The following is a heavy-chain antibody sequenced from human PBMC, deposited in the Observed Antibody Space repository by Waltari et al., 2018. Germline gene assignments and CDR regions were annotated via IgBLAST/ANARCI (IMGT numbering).Heavy chain of an antibody. CDR2: TTYNGAT. D-gene: IGHD5-12*01. CDR3: ATYIGASIGTAAFDV. Sequence: QLQLQESGPGLVKPSETLSLSCSVSGGSITSNRHYWGWIRQPPWQGLEWIGTTTYNGATYSSPSLRGRVTVSRDTSMNQLSLKLGSVTAADTAVYYCATYIGASIGTAAFDVWSQGTMVTVSS. CDR1: GGSITSNRHY. V-gene: IGHV4-39*01. J-gene: IGHJ3*01.